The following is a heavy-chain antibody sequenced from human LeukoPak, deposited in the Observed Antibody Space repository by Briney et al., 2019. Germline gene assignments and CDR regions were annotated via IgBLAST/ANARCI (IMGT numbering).Heavy chain of an antibody. D-gene: IGHD5-18*01. Sequence: SETLSLTCAVYGGSFSGYYWSWIRQPPGKGLEWIGEINHSGSTNYNPSLKSRVTISVDTSRNQFSLKLSSVTAADTAVYYCARSRTTRGYSYGYLNYWGQGTLVTVSS. J-gene: IGHJ4*02. V-gene: IGHV4-34*01. CDR1: GGSFSGYY. CDR2: INHSGST. CDR3: ARSRTTRGYSYGYLNY.